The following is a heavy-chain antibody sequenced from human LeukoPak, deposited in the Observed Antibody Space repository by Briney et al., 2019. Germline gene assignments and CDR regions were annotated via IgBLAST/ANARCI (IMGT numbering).Heavy chain of an antibody. CDR2: ISAYNGNT. Sequence: ASVKVSCKASGYTFTSYGISRVRQAPGQGLERMGWISAYNGNTNYAQKLQGRVTMTTDTSTSTAYMELRSLRSDDTAVYYCARDPSCSSTSCYWTIHYYYGMDVWGQGTTVTVSS. CDR1: GYTFTSYG. D-gene: IGHD2-2*01. CDR3: ARDPSCSSTSCYWTIHYYYGMDV. V-gene: IGHV1-18*01. J-gene: IGHJ6*02.